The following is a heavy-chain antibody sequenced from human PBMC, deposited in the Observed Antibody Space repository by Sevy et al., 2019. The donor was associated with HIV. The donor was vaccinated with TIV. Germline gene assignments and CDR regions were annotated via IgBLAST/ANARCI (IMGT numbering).Heavy chain of an antibody. D-gene: IGHD5-18*01. CDR1: GGTFSSYA. CDR2: IIPIFGTA. Sequence: ASVKVSCKASGGTFSSYAISWLRQAPGQGLEWMGGIIPIFGTANYAQKFQGRVTITADKSTSTAYMELSSLRSEDTAVYYCARAPDTATYYFDYWGQGTLVTVSS. V-gene: IGHV1-69*06. CDR3: ARAPDTATYYFDY. J-gene: IGHJ4*02.